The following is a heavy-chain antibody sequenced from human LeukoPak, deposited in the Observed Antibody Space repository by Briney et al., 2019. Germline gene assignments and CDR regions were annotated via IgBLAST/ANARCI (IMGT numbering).Heavy chain of an antibody. CDR2: ISAYNGNT. CDR3: AREGTGCSGGSCYLPDY. D-gene: IGHD2-15*01. Sequence: ASVKVSCKASGYTFTSYGISWVRQAPGQGLEWMGWISAYNGNTNYAQKLQGRVTMTTDTSTSTAYMELRSLRSDDTAVYYCAREGTGCSGGSCYLPDYWGQGTLVTVSS. CDR1: GYTFTSYG. V-gene: IGHV1-18*01. J-gene: IGHJ4*02.